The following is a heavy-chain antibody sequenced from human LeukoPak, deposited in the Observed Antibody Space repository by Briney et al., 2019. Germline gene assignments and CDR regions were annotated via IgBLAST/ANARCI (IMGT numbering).Heavy chain of an antibody. CDR3: ARAIVVVPAAHDAFDI. CDR1: GFTFSSYA. CDR2: ISGSGGST. V-gene: IGHV3-23*01. D-gene: IGHD2-2*01. Sequence: GGSLRLSCAASGFTFSSYAMSWVRQAPGKGLEWVSAISGSGGSTYYADSVKGRFTISRDNAKNSLYLQMNSLRAEDTAVYYCARAIVVVPAAHDAFDIWGQGTMVTASS. J-gene: IGHJ3*02.